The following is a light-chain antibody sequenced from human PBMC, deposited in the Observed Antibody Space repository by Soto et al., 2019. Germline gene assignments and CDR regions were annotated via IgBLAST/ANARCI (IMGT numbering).Light chain of an antibody. Sequence: EIVMTQSPATLSVSPGERATLSCRASQSVSGNLAWYQQKPGQAPRLLIYGASTRATGSPARFSGSGSGTEFTLTISCVQAEDFAVYYCQQYNNWPPGFGPGTKVDIK. CDR3: QQYNNWPPG. CDR2: GAS. CDR1: QSVSGN. J-gene: IGKJ3*01. V-gene: IGKV3-15*01.